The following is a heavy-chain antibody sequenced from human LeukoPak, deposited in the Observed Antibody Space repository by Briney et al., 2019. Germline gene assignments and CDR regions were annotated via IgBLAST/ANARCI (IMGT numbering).Heavy chain of an antibody. CDR3: AAQALAGKGNYFDP. CDR1: EFTVSTNY. V-gene: IGHV3-53*01. Sequence: GGSLILSCAASEFTVSTNYMTWVRQAPGKGLEWVSVIYRDGNTYYADTVEGRFTISRDNSKNTLYLQMDSLRAEDTAVYYCAAQALAGKGNYFDPWGQGTLVTVSS. CDR2: IYRDGNT. J-gene: IGHJ5*02. D-gene: IGHD6-19*01.